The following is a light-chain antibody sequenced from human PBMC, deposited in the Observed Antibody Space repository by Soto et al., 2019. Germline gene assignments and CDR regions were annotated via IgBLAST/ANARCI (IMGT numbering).Light chain of an antibody. CDR2: DVS. CDR1: SSDVGGYNF. CDR3: CSDAGSYTWV. J-gene: IGLJ1*01. V-gene: IGLV2-11*01. Sequence: QSALTQPRSVSGSPGQSVTISCTGTSSDVGGYNFVSWYQQHPGKAPKLMIYDVSKRPSGVPDRFSGSKSGNTASLTISGLQAEDDADYYCCSDAGSYTWVFGPGTKVTVL.